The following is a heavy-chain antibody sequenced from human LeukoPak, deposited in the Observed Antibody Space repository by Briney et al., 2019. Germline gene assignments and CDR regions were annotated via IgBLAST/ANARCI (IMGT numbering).Heavy chain of an antibody. CDR2: INHSGST. J-gene: IGHJ6*03. V-gene: IGHV4-39*07. CDR1: GGLITSTIHY. D-gene: IGHD6-19*01. CDR3: ARAPAGTLLYYSYSMDV. Sequence: PSETLSLTCSVSGGLITSTIHYWAWLRQPPGQGLEWIGEINHSGSTNYNPSLKSRVTISVDTSKNQFSLKLSSVTAADTAVYYCARAPAGTLLYYSYSMDVWGKGTTVTVSS.